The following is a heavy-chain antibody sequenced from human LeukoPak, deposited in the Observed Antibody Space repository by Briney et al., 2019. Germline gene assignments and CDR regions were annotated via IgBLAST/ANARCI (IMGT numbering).Heavy chain of an antibody. J-gene: IGHJ4*02. Sequence: PGGSLRLSCAASGFTFSTYVMTWVRQAPGRGLEWVSAISGKGDNTYYADSVKGRFTISRDNSKNTLYLQVNSLRAEDTAVYFCAKTNWIDNPYCFDCWGQGTLVTVSS. V-gene: IGHV3-23*01. CDR1: GFTFSTYV. CDR3: AKTNWIDNPYCFDC. CDR2: ISGKGDNT. D-gene: IGHD1-20*01.